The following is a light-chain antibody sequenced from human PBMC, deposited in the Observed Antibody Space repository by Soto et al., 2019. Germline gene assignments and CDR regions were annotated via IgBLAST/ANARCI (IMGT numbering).Light chain of an antibody. J-gene: IGLJ3*02. CDR2: EVS. V-gene: IGLV2-18*02. CDR1: SSDVGSYNR. CDR3: SSYTSSNTWV. Sequence: QSVLTQPPSVSGSPGQSVTISCTGTSSDVGSYNRVSWYQQPPGTAPKRLIYEVSNRPSGVPDRFSGSKSGNTASLSISGLQAEDEADYYCSSYTSSNTWVFGGGTKLTVL.